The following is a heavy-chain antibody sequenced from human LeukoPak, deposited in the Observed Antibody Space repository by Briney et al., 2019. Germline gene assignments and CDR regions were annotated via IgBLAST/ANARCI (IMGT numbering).Heavy chain of an antibody. CDR3: ARADTAMSEPFDY. D-gene: IGHD5-18*01. V-gene: IGHV1-69*13. CDR2: IIPIFGTA. J-gene: IGHJ4*02. Sequence: SVKVSCKASGGTFISYAISWVRQAPGQGLEWMGGIIPIFGTANYAQKFQGRVTITADESTSTAYMELSSLRSEDTAVYYCARADTAMSEPFDYWGQGTLVTVSS. CDR1: GGTFISYA.